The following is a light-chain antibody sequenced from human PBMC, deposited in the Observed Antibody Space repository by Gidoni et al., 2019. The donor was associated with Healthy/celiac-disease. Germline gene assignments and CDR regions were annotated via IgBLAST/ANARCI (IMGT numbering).Light chain of an antibody. Sequence: SPGERAPLPCRASQSVSSSYLAWYQQKPGQAPRLLIYGASSRATGIPDRFSGSGSGTDFTLTISRLEPEDFAVYYCQQYGSSLFTFGPGTKVDIK. V-gene: IGKV3-20*01. CDR1: QSVSSSY. J-gene: IGKJ3*01. CDR2: GAS. CDR3: QQYGSSLFT.